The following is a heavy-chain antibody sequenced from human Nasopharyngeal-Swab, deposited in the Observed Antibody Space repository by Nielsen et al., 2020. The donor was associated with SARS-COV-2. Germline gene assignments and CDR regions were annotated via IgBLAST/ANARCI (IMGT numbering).Heavy chain of an antibody. J-gene: IGHJ4*02. CDR1: GFTFSNYA. CDR2: ITASGANT. Sequence: GESLKISCAASGFTFSNYAMSWVRQAPGKGLEWVSGITASGANTYHADFVKGRFTISRDNSKNMLYLQMISLRADDTAVYYCAKAYSYGSGSSYATFDSWGQGTLVTVSS. D-gene: IGHD3-10*01. CDR3: AKAYSYGSGSSYATFDS. V-gene: IGHV3-23*01.